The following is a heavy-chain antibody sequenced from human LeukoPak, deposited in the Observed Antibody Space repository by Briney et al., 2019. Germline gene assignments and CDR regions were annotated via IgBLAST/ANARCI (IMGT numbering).Heavy chain of an antibody. CDR1: GFTVSSNY. CDR2: IYSGGST. D-gene: IGHD3-16*02. CDR3: ARVNYVWGSYRQYYFDY. Sequence: GGSLRLSCAASGFTVSSNYMSWVRQAPGKGLEWVSVIYSGGSTYYADSVKGRFTISRDNSKNTLYLQMNSLRAEDTAVYYCARVNYVWGSYRQYYFDYWGQGTLVTVSS. J-gene: IGHJ4*02. V-gene: IGHV3-53*01.